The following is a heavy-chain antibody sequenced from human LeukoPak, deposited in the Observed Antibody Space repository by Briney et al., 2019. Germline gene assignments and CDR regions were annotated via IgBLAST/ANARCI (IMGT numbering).Heavy chain of an antibody. CDR3: TRGRYYFDY. J-gene: IGHJ4*02. Sequence: GGSLRLSCVGSGFTLSSYWMHWVRQAPGKGLIWVSRIDSGVSSTIYADSVKGRFTISRDNAKNTLYLQMNSLRAEDTAVYYCTRGRYYFDYWGQGTLVNVSS. CDR2: IDSGVSST. V-gene: IGHV3-74*01. CDR1: GFTLSSYW. D-gene: IGHD4-17*01.